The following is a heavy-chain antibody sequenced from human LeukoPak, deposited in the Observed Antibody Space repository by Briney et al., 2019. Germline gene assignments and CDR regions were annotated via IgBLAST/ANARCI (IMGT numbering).Heavy chain of an antibody. CDR1: VYTFTGYY. CDR2: INPNSGGT. Sequence: ASVKLSCKASVYTFTGYYMHWVRQAPGQGLEWRGWINPNSGGTNYAQKFQGRVTMTRDTSISTAYMELSRLRSDDTAVYYCATYSGYAYYYYGMDVWGQGTTVTVSS. J-gene: IGHJ6*02. D-gene: IGHD5-12*01. CDR3: ATYSGYAYYYYGMDV. V-gene: IGHV1-2*02.